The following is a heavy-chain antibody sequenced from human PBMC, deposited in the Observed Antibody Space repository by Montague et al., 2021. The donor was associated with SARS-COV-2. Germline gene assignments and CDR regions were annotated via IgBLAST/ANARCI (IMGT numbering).Heavy chain of an antibody. V-gene: IGHV3-9*01. J-gene: IGHJ4*02. CDR2: ISWNSGSI. CDR1: GFTFDDYA. CDR3: AEDISSGWRAQYYFDY. Sequence: SLRLSCAASGFTFDDYAMHWVRQAPGKGLEWVSGISWNSGSIGYADSVKGRFAISRDNAKNSLYLQMNSLRAEDTALYYCAEDISSGWRAQYYFDYWGQGTLVTVSS. D-gene: IGHD6-19*01.